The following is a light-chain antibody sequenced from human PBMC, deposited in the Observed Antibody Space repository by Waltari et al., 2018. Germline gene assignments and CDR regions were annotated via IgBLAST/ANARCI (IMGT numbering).Light chain of an antibody. CDR1: TGHSTTV. Sequence: QLVLTQSPSASASLGASVKLTCPLRTGHSTTVVAWLQQQPEKGPRFLMKVNSDGSHTKGDEIPDRFSGSSSGAERYLTISSLQSEDETDYYCQTGGHGTWVFGGGTKLTVL. CDR3: QTGGHGTWV. V-gene: IGLV4-69*01. CDR2: VNSDGSH. J-gene: IGLJ3*02.